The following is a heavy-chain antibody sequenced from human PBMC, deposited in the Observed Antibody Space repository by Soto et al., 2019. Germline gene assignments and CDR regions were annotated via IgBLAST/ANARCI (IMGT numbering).Heavy chain of an antibody. CDR2: ISGSGGST. J-gene: IGHJ4*02. CDR1: GFTFSSYA. D-gene: IGHD3-22*01. Sequence: VGSLRLSCAASGFTFSSYAMSWVRQAPGKGLEWVSAISGSGGSTYYADSVKGRFTISRDNSKNTLYLQMNSLRAEDTAVYYCAKAATYYYDSSGYFGYWGQGTLVTVSS. V-gene: IGHV3-23*01. CDR3: AKAATYYYDSSGYFGY.